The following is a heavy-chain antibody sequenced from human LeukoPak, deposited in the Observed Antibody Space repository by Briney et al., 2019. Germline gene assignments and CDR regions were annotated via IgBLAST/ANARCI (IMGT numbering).Heavy chain of an antibody. CDR3: ARHRGYSYGSFGV. CDR2: IKQDGSEK. CDR1: GFTFSYYV. V-gene: IGHV3-7*01. Sequence: GGSLRLSCAASGFTFSYYVMSWVRQAPGKGLEWVANIKQDGSEKYYVDSVKGRFTISRDNAKNSLYLQMNSLRAEDTAVYYCARHRGYSYGSFGVWGQGTLVTVSS. D-gene: IGHD5-18*01. J-gene: IGHJ4*02.